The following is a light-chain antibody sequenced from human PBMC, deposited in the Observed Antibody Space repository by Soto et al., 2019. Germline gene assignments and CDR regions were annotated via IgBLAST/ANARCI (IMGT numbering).Light chain of an antibody. Sequence: EVVLTQSPGTLSLSAGERATLSCRASQSVASNRLAWYQQKPGQAPRLLIYAASTRAAGIPDRFGGSGSGTDFTLTISRLEPEDFGVFFCHHYGRSPIFTFGPGTTVDMK. CDR2: AAS. CDR3: HHYGRSPIFT. V-gene: IGKV3-20*01. CDR1: QSVASNR. J-gene: IGKJ3*01.